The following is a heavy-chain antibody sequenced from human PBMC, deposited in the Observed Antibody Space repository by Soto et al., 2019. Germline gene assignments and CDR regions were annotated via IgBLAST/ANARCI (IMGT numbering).Heavy chain of an antibody. Sequence: PGGSLRLSCAASGFTFSILAMGWVRQAPGKGLEWVSVIDYTGGTTYYTESVKGRFTISRDNSKKMLYLRMNSLRAEDTAVYYCAKDATRTDGWYYFDYWGQGALVTVSS. D-gene: IGHD6-19*01. V-gene: IGHV3-23*01. CDR1: GFTFSILA. CDR3: AKDATRTDGWYYFDY. J-gene: IGHJ4*02. CDR2: IDYTGGTT.